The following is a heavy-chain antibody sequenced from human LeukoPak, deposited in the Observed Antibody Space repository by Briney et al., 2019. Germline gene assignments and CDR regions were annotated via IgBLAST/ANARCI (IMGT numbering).Heavy chain of an antibody. CDR3: ARTGGAGSRGVDY. Sequence: GGSLRLSCAASGFTFSAYSMNWVRQAPGEGLEWVSSISSSSTYIYYADSVKGRFTISRDNAKNSLYLQMNSLRAEDTAVYYCARTGGAGSRGVDYWGQGTLVTVSS. V-gene: IGHV3-21*01. J-gene: IGHJ4*02. CDR2: ISSSSTYI. CDR1: GFTFSAYS. D-gene: IGHD6-13*01.